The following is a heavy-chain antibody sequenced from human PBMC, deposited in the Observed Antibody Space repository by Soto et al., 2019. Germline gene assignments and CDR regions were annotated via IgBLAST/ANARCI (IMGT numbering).Heavy chain of an antibody. D-gene: IGHD6-13*01. V-gene: IGHV4-39*01. Sequence: SETLSLTCTASGGSISSSSYYWGWIRQPPGKGLEWIGSIYYSGSTYYNPSLKSRVTISVDTSKNQFSLKLSSVTAADTAVYYCASQDSSSWYWFDPWGQGTLVTVSS. J-gene: IGHJ5*02. CDR3: ASQDSSSWYWFDP. CDR1: GGSISSSSYY. CDR2: IYYSGST.